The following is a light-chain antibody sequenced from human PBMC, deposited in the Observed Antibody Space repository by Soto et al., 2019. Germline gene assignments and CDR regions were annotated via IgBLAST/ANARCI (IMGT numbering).Light chain of an antibody. CDR3: LQHDTYPLT. CDR1: QGIRND. V-gene: IGKV1-17*01. J-gene: IGKJ1*01. Sequence: DIQMTQSPSSLSASVGDRGTITCRASQGIRNDSLGWYQQKPGKAPKCLIYVASKLQSGVPSRFSGRGSGTEFTLTISSLQPEDIATYYCLQHDTYPLTFGQGTKVEI. CDR2: VAS.